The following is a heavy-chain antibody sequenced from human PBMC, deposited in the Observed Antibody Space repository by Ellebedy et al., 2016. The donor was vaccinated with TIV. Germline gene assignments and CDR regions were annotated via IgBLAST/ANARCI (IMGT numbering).Heavy chain of an antibody. Sequence: ASVKVSCXASGYTFTGYYMHWVRQAPGQGLEWMGWINPNSGGTNYAQKFQGRVTMTRDTSISTAYMELSRLRSDDTAVYYCLLLWFGELLSTYGMDVWGQGTTVTVSS. CDR3: LLLWFGELLSTYGMDV. V-gene: IGHV1-2*02. D-gene: IGHD3-10*01. J-gene: IGHJ6*02. CDR2: INPNSGGT. CDR1: GYTFTGYY.